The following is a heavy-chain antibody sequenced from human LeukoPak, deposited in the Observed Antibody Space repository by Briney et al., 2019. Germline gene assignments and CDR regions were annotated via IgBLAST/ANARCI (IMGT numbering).Heavy chain of an antibody. J-gene: IGHJ3*02. CDR3: AKDRSVVVYDAFDI. Sequence: GGSLRLSCAASGFTFSSYEMNWVRQAPGKGLEWVSYISSSGSTIYYADSVKGRFTISRDNSKNTLYLQMNSLRAEDTAVYFCAKDRSVVVYDAFDIWGQGTMVTVSS. D-gene: IGHD2-15*01. V-gene: IGHV3-48*03. CDR2: ISSSGSTI. CDR1: GFTFSSYE.